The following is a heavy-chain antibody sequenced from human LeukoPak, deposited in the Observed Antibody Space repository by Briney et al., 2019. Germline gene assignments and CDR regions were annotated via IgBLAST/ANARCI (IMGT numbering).Heavy chain of an antibody. CDR2: IYYSGST. V-gene: IGHV4-39*02. CDR1: GGSISSSSYY. CDR3: AREDYYDSSGYYCGFDY. Sequence: PSETLSLTCTVSGGSISSSSYYWGWIRQPPGKGLEWIGSIYYSGSTYYNPSLKSRVTISVDTSKNQFSLKLSSVTAADTAVYYCAREDYYDSSGYYCGFDYWGQGTLVTVSS. J-gene: IGHJ4*02. D-gene: IGHD3-22*01.